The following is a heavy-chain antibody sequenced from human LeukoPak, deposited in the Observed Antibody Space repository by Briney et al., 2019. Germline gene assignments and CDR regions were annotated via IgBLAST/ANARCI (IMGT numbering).Heavy chain of an antibody. V-gene: IGHV4-39*01. Sequence: PETLSLTCSVTGGAISTSRYYWGWIRQPPGQGLEWIGSIYYSESGDSGSADYNPSLKSRVTISLDASENQVSLKVTSVTAADSAVYFCVTAPRLVVSDFSSVAHYMDVWGKGTTVIVSS. CDR1: GGAISTSRYY. D-gene: IGHD3/OR15-3a*01. CDR3: VTAPRLVVSDFSSVAHYMDV. CDR2: IYYSESGDSGSA. J-gene: IGHJ6*03.